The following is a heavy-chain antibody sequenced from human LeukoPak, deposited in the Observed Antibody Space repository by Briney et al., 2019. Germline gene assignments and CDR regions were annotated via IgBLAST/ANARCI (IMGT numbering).Heavy chain of an antibody. Sequence: GESLKISCKGSGSRFTSYWISWVRQLPGKGLEWMGRIDPSDSYTNYSPSFQGHVTISADKSISTAYLQWSSLKASDTAMYYCARSGAVAGTFYYGMDVWGKGTTVTVSS. CDR1: GSRFTSYW. CDR2: IDPSDSYT. J-gene: IGHJ6*04. V-gene: IGHV5-10-1*01. D-gene: IGHD6-19*01. CDR3: ARSGAVAGTFYYGMDV.